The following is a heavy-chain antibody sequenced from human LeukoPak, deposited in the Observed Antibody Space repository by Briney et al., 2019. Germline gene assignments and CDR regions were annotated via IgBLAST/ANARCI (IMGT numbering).Heavy chain of an antibody. D-gene: IGHD6-13*01. V-gene: IGHV3-21*01. CDR3: ATPNGAAAGRKDAFDI. CDR2: ISSSSSYI. CDR1: GFPFSSYS. Sequence: GGSLRLSCAASGFPFSSYSMNWVRKAPGKGLEWVSSISSSSSYIYYADSVKGRFTISRDNAKNSLYLQMNSLRAEDTAVYYCATPNGAAAGRKDAFDIWGQGTMVTVSS. J-gene: IGHJ3*02.